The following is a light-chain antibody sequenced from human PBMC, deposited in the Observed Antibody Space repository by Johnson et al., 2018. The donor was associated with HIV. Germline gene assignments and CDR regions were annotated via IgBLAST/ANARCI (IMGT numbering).Light chain of an antibody. V-gene: IGLV1-51*01. CDR3: GTWDSSLSAFYV. J-gene: IGLJ1*01. Sequence: QSVLTQPPSVSAAPGQKVTFSCSGSTSNIGNNDVSWYRHLPGTAPKLLIYDNYKRPSGIPDRFSGSKSGTSATLDIPGLQTGDEADYYCGTWDSSLSAFYVFGTGTKVTVL. CDR1: TSNIGNND. CDR2: DNY.